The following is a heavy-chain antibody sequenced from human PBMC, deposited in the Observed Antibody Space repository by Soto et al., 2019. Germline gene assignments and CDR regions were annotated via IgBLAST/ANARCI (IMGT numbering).Heavy chain of an antibody. Sequence: GGSLRLSCVASGFTFTDYAMNWVRQAPGKGLEWVSGISGNGDRTYYADSVKGRFTISRDNSEKKVFLQMNSLRADDTAVYYCAKAFYRDWIAGIDCWGQGTLVTVSS. CDR1: GFTFTDYA. V-gene: IGHV3-23*01. J-gene: IGHJ4*02. CDR2: ISGNGDRT. D-gene: IGHD2-21*02. CDR3: AKAFYRDWIAGIDC.